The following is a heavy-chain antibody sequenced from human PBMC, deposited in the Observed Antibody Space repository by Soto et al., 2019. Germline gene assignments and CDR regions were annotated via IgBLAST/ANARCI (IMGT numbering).Heavy chain of an antibody. CDR3: ARGPHFYDSSGYQGGLY. D-gene: IGHD3-22*01. CDR2: IYHTGSA. V-gene: IGHV4-38-2*01. CDR1: GYSIRSGYY. Sequence: PEETLSLTCALSGYSIRSGYYWAWIWQPPGKGLEWIGNIYHTGSAYYKPSLMSRVTMSVDTSKNQFSLKLSSVTAADTAVYFCARGPHFYDSSGYQGGLYWGQGILVTVSS. J-gene: IGHJ4*02.